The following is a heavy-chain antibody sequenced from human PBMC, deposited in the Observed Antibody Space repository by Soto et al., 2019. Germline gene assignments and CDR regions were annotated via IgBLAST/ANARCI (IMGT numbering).Heavy chain of an antibody. CDR2: IYPGDSDT. V-gene: IGHV5-51*01. Sequence: GESLKISCKGSGYSFSTNWIGWVRQMPGKGLEWMGIIYPGDSDTRYGPSFEGQVAISADKSINTAYLQWSSLKASDTAMYYCASNSGIVKDGTEWGQGTLVTVSS. CDR1: GYSFSTNW. J-gene: IGHJ4*02. CDR3: ASNSGIVKDGTE. D-gene: IGHD1-26*01.